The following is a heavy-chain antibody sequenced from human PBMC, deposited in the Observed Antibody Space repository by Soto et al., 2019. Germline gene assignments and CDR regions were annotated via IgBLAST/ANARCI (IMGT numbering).Heavy chain of an antibody. J-gene: IGHJ6*03. D-gene: IGHD2-2*01. CDR1: GYTFTSYD. V-gene: IGHV1-8*01. CDR2: MNPNSGNT. CDR3: ARLVTRSTSPWYYYYYYYMDV. Sequence: ASVKVSCKASGYTFTSYDINWVRQATGQGLEWMGWMNPNSGNTGYAQKFQGRVTMTRNTSISTAYMELSSLRSGDTAVYYCARLVTRSTSPWYYYYYYYMDVWGKGTTVTVSS.